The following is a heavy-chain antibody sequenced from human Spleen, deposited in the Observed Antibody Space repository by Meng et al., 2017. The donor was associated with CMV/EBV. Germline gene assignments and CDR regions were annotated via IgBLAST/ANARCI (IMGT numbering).Heavy chain of an antibody. Sequence: LSFAASRFTFTSYAVRWVRRAPGEGLEWLALVWFDGSKKYYADSVKGRFTISRDNSKNTVFLQMNSLRAEDTAVYYCARANGYSFDYWGQGALVTVSS. CDR2: VWFDGSKK. V-gene: IGHV3-33*01. CDR3: ARANGYSFDY. CDR1: RFTFTSYA. J-gene: IGHJ4*02. D-gene: IGHD5-24*01.